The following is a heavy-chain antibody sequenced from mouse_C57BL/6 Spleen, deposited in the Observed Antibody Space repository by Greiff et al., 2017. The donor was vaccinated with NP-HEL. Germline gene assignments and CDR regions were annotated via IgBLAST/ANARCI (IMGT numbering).Heavy chain of an antibody. CDR2: IYPGSGNT. CDR3: ARGLLCY. V-gene: IGHV1-76*01. CDR1: GYTFTDYY. J-gene: IGHJ2*01. Sequence: VQLQQSGAELVRPGASVKLSCKASGYTFTDYYINWVKQRPGQGLEWIARIYPGSGNTYYNEKFKGKATLTAEKSSSTAYMQLSSLTSEDSAGYFCARGLLCYWGQGTTLTVSS. D-gene: IGHD2-10*01.